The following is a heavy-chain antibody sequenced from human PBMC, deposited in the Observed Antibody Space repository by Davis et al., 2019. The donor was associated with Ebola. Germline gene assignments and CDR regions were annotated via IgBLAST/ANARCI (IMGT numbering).Heavy chain of an antibody. J-gene: IGHJ3*02. Sequence: AASVKVSCKASGYTFSSYDINWVRQAHGQGPEWMGWMNPNSGNTGYAQKFQGRVTVTRDTSTTTVYMDLSSLRSEDTALYYCTTPGGQDSGYDVFDIWGQGTMVTVSS. CDR1: GYTFSSYD. V-gene: IGHV1-8*01. CDR2: MNPNSGNT. CDR3: TTPGGQDSGYDVFDI. D-gene: IGHD5-12*01.